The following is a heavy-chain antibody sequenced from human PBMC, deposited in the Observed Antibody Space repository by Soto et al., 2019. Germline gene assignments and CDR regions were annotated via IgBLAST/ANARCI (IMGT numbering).Heavy chain of an antibody. CDR1: GYTFANYA. D-gene: IGHD4-17*01. Sequence: QVRLVQSGTEVKKPGASVMVSCKASGYTFANYAIHWVRQAPGQDFEWMGWINAGNGNTRNSQKFQGRVTVTRDTSVTTHHMEGGSRRYEATAVYYCRGEPSGWGVTSGLIGGDVSGLGDTVIVSS. CDR3: RGEPSGWGVTSGLIGGDV. CDR2: INAGNGNT. V-gene: IGHV1-3*01. J-gene: IGHJ6*02.